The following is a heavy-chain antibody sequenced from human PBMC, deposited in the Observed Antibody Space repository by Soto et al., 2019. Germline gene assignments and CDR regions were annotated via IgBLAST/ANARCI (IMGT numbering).Heavy chain of an antibody. CDR1: GYTFTSYY. J-gene: IGHJ4*02. CDR2: INPSGGST. CDR3: ARGLASVSSSWSYSYYFDY. Sequence: ASVKVSCKASGYTFTSYYMHWVRQAPGQGLEWMGIINPSGGSTSYAQKFQGRVTMTRDTSTSTVYMELSSLRAEDTAVYYCARGLASVSSSWSYSYYFDYWGQGTLVTVSS. D-gene: IGHD6-13*01. V-gene: IGHV1-46*01.